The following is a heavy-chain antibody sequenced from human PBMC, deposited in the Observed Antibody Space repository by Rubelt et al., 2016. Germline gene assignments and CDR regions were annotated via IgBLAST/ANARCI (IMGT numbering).Heavy chain of an antibody. CDR2: INHSGST. V-gene: IGHV4-39*07. CDR1: GGSISSSSYY. J-gene: IGHJ6*02. D-gene: IGHD4-17*01. Sequence: QLQLQESGPGLVKPSETLSLTCTVSGGSISSSSYYWGWIRQPPGKGLEWIGEINHSGSTNYNPSLKSRVTISVDTSKNQFSLKLSSVTAADTAVYYCARSYVTRFKFYCGMDVWGQGTTVTVSS. CDR3: ARSYVTRFKFYCGMDV.